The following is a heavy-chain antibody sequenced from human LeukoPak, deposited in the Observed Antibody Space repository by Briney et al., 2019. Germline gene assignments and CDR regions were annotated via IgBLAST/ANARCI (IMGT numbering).Heavy chain of an antibody. CDR3: TRDSNFYSNYFYDVFDI. V-gene: IGHV3-7*01. CDR1: DFSFSRYW. D-gene: IGHD4-11*01. J-gene: IGHJ3*02. Sequence: GGSLRLSCAASDFSFSRYWMTWVRQAPGKGLEWVANIKGDGSLEYYVDSVKGRFTISRDNAQNSLYLQMDSLRAEDTAIYYCTRDSNFYSNYFYDVFDIWGQGTVVTVSS. CDR2: IKGDGSLE.